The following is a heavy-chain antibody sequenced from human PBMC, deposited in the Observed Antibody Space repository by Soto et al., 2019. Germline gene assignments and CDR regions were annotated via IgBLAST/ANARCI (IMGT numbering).Heavy chain of an antibody. CDR2: INPNSGGT. CDR1: GYTFTGYY. J-gene: IGHJ4*02. D-gene: IGHD3-22*01. V-gene: IGHV1-2*02. CDR3: ARVYYYDSSGYCDY. Sequence: ASVKVSCKASGYTFTGYYMHWVRQAPGQGLEWMGWINPNSGGTSYAQKFQGRVTMTRDTSISTAYMELSRLRSDDTAVYYCARVYYYDSSGYCDYWGQGTLVTVSS.